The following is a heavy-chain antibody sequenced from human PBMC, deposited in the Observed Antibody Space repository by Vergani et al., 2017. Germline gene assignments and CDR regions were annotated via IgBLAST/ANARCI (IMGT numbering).Heavy chain of an antibody. CDR3: AKGVYCSSTSCYEGRGYYYGMGV. D-gene: IGHD2-2*01. V-gene: IGHV3-9*01. CDR2: ISWNGGII. J-gene: IGHJ6*02. CDR1: GFTFNEFA. Sequence: EVQLVESGGGLLQPGRSLRLSCAASGFTFNEFAMHWVRQAPGKGLEWVAGISWNGGIILYADSVKGRFNVSRDNGKKSLDLQMNDLRLEDTAFYYCAKGVYCSSTSCYEGRGYYYGMGVWGQGTTVTFSS.